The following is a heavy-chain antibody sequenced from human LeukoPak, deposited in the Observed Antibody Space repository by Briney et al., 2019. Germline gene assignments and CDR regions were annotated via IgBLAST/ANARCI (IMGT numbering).Heavy chain of an antibody. CDR3: ARDSGH. D-gene: IGHD3-10*01. CDR2: SRNKGNSYTT. CDR1: GFTFSDHY. Sequence: GGSLRLSCAASGFTFSDHYMDWVRQAPGRGLQWVGRSRNKGNSYTTEYAASVKGRFTISRDDSKKSMYLQMNSLKTEDTAVYYCARDSGHWGQGTLVTVSS. V-gene: IGHV3-72*01. J-gene: IGHJ1*01.